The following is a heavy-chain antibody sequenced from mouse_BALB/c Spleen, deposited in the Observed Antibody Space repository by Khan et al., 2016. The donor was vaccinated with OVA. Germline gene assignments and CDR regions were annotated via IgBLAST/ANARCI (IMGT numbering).Heavy chain of an antibody. Sequence: EVELVESGGGLVQTGGSRKLSCTASGFTFSGFGMHWVRQAPEKGLEWVAYISSGSNTIYYADTVKGRFTISRDNPKKTRFMQMTRLRYDDTAMYYCARSGYYYFDYWGQGTSLTVSS. V-gene: IGHV5-17*02. CDR2: ISSGSNTI. D-gene: IGHD2-3*01. J-gene: IGHJ2*02. CDR3: ARSGYYYFDY. CDR1: GFTFSGFG.